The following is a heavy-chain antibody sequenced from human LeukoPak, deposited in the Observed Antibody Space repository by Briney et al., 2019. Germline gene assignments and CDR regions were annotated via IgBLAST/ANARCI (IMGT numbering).Heavy chain of an antibody. Sequence: PSETLSLTCTVSGGSISSYYWSWIRQPSGKGLEWIGYIYYSGSTNYNPSLKSRVTISVDTSKNQFSLKLSSVTAADTAVYYCARHGREAVIDYWGQGTLVTVSS. CDR2: IYYSGST. J-gene: IGHJ4*02. CDR3: ARHGREAVIDY. CDR1: GGSISSYY. D-gene: IGHD2-15*01. V-gene: IGHV4-59*08.